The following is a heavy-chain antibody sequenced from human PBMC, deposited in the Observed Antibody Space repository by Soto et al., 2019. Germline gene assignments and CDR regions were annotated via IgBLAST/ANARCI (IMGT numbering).Heavy chain of an antibody. CDR2: INHSGST. V-gene: IGHV4-34*01. CDR3: ARRTAAGGMDV. J-gene: IGHJ6*02. CDR1: GGSFSGYY. D-gene: IGHD6-13*01. Sequence: LSLTCAVYGGSFSGYYWSWIRQPPGKGLEWIGEINHSGSTNYNPSLKSRVTISVDTSKNQFSLRLSSVTAADTAVYYCARRTAAGGMDVWGQGTTVTVS.